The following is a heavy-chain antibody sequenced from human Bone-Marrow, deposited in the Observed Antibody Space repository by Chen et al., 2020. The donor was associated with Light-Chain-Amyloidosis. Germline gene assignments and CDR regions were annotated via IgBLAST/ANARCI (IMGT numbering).Heavy chain of an antibody. CDR2: INPKSGAT. V-gene: IGHV1-2*02. J-gene: IGHJ4*02. Sequence: QVQLVQSGAEVKRPGASVKVSCEASGYTFTAHFMYWVRQAPGQGPEWMGWINPKSGATTYVQKFQGRLSLTRDTSISTAYMELSSLRSNDTAVNYCIFRGPDFDTWGRGSLVTVSS. CDR1: GYTFTAHF. D-gene: IGHD3-22*01. CDR3: IFRGPDFDT.